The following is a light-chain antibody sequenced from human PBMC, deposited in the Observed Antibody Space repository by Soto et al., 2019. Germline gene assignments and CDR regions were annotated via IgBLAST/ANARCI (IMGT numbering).Light chain of an antibody. CDR3: SSYTSSSTRV. J-gene: IGLJ1*01. Sequence: QSVLTQPASVSGSPGQSITISCTGTSSDVGAYDFVSWYQQHPDKAPKLMIYEVSNRPSGVSNRFSGFKSVNTATLTISGLQAEDEADYYCSSYTSSSTRVFGTGTKVTVL. CDR1: SSDVGAYDF. V-gene: IGLV2-14*03. CDR2: EVS.